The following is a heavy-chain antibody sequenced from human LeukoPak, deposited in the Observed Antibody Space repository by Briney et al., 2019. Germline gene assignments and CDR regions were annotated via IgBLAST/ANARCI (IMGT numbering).Heavy chain of an antibody. J-gene: IGHJ4*02. Sequence: ASVKVSRKASGYTFTSYGISWVRQAPGQGLEWMGWISAYNGNTNYAQKLQGRVTMTTDTSTSTVYMELRSLRSDDTAVYYCARDLPMMSAAAGTDYWGQGTLVTVSS. V-gene: IGHV1-18*01. CDR3: ARDLPMMSAAAGTDY. CDR2: ISAYNGNT. D-gene: IGHD6-13*01. CDR1: GYTFTSYG.